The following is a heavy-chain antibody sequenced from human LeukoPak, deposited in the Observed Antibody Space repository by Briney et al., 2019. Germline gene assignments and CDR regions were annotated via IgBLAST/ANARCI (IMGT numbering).Heavy chain of an antibody. V-gene: IGHV4-39*07. CDR2: VYYTGDT. CDR3: ARGFLATADAVDI. J-gene: IGHJ3*02. D-gene: IGHD3-3*01. CDR1: GDSITRTNFH. Sequence: SETLSLTCTVSGDSITRTNFHWGWIRQPPGKGLEWIGNVYYTGDTNYNPSLKSRVTISVDTSKNQFSLKLSSVTAADTAVYYCARGFLATADAVDIWGQGTMVTVSS.